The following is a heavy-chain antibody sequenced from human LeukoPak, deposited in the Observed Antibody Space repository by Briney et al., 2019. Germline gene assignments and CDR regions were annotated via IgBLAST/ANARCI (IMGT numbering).Heavy chain of an antibody. Sequence: GGSLRLSCAASGFTFSSFAMSWVRQAPGTGLEWVSSISGSGGSTYYADSVKGRLTISRDNSKNTLYLQMNSLRAEDTAVYYCTRDASLDYWGQGTLVTVSS. CDR3: TRDASLDY. J-gene: IGHJ4*02. V-gene: IGHV3-23*01. CDR2: ISGSGGST. CDR1: GFTFSSFA.